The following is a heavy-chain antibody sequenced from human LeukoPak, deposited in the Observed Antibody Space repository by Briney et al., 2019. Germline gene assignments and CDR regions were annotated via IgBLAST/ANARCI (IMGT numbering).Heavy chain of an antibody. CDR2: TYYRSRWYN. Sequence: SQTLSLTCAISGDSVSSNSATWTWIRQSPSRGLEWLGRTYYRSRWYNDYAISVKSRITINPDTSKNHLSLQLNSVIPEDTAVYYCARGSSSNSWYFDYWGQGTRVTVSS. D-gene: IGHD6-13*01. J-gene: IGHJ4*02. CDR3: ARGSSSNSWYFDY. CDR1: GDSVSSNSAT. V-gene: IGHV6-1*01.